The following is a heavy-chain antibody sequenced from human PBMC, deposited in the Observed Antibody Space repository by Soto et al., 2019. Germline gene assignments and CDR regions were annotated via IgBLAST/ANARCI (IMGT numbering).Heavy chain of an antibody. V-gene: IGHV3-23*01. D-gene: IGHD3-3*01. Sequence: GGSLRLSCAASGFTFSSYAMSWVRQAPGKGLEWVSAISGSGGSTYYADSVKGRFTISRDNSKNTLYLQMNSLRAEDTAVYYCAKDFFGVDIGHNWFDPWGQGTLVTVSS. J-gene: IGHJ5*02. CDR1: GFTFSSYA. CDR3: AKDFFGVDIGHNWFDP. CDR2: ISGSGGST.